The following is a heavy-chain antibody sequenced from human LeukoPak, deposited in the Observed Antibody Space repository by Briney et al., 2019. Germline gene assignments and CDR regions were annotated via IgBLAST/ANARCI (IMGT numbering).Heavy chain of an antibody. D-gene: IGHD2-15*01. J-gene: IGHJ4*02. CDR1: GYSFTSYW. Sequence: GESLKISCKGSGYSFTSYWISWVRQMPGKGREWMGRIDPSDSYTNYSPSFQGHVTISADKSISTAYLQWSSLKASDTAMYYCASSRYCSGGSCYLYYFDYWGQGTLVTVSS. CDR2: IDPSDSYT. CDR3: ASSRYCSGGSCYLYYFDY. V-gene: IGHV5-10-1*01.